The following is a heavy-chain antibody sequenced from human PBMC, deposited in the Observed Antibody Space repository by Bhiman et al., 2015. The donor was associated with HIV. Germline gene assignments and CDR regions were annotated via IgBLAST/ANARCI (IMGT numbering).Heavy chain of an antibody. J-gene: IGHJ3*02. CDR3: ASQWELPPDAFDI. D-gene: IGHD1-26*01. CDR1: GFTFSSYE. CDR2: ISSGGSTI. Sequence: EVQLVESGGGLVQPGGSLRLSCAASGFTFSSYEMNWVRQAPGKGLEWVSYISSGGSTIYYADSVKGRFTISRDNAKNSLYLQMNSLRAEDTAVYYCASQWELPPDAFDIWGQGTMVTVSS. V-gene: IGHV3-48*03.